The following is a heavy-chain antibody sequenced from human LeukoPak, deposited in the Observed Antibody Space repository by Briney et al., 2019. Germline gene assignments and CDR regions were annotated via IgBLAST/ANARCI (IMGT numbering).Heavy chain of an antibody. CDR1: GFTFNRCW. CDR2: ISSDSSDI. CDR3: ARDGGPYSGSYIAY. D-gene: IGHD1-26*01. Sequence: GGSLRLSCVVSGFTFNRCWMNWVRQAPGKGLEWVSSISSDSSDIYNADSVKGRFTISRDNAKNSLYLQMNSLRAEDTAVYYCARDGGPYSGSYIAYWGQGTLVTVSS. V-gene: IGHV3-21*01. J-gene: IGHJ4*02.